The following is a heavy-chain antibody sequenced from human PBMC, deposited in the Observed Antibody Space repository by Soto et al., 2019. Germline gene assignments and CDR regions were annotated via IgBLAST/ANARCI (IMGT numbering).Heavy chain of an antibody. CDR1: GFTFSSYS. CDR2: ISSSSSYI. V-gene: IGHV3-21*01. CDR3: ARDMWFGELIPMTSMDV. J-gene: IGHJ6*02. Sequence: PGGSLRLSCAASGFTFSSYSMNWVRQAPGKGLEWVSSISSSSSYIYYADSVKGRFTISRDNAKNSLYLQMNSLRAEDTAVYYCARDMWFGELIPMTSMDVWGQGTTVTVSS. D-gene: IGHD3-10*01.